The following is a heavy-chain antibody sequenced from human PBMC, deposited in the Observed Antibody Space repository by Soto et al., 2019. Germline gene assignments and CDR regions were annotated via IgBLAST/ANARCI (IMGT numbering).Heavy chain of an antibody. J-gene: IGHJ2*01. CDR3: ARGKRGPWYFDP. V-gene: IGHV4-31*03. CDR1: GGPMNRGGDY. CDR2: IHYGETA. Sequence: QVQLLESGPGVVKPSETLSLTCTVSGGPMNRGGDYWHWFRQPPGKGLEWIGNIHYGETAKYNPSLKSRLTVSADTAKNQFSLKLNSVTAADTAVYYCARGKRGPWYFDPWGRGTLVAVSS.